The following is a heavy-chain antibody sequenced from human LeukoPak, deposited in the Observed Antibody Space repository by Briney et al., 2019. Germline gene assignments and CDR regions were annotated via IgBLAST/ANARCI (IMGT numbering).Heavy chain of an antibody. V-gene: IGHV3-23*01. CDR1: GFTFSSYA. D-gene: IGHD2-15*01. Sequence: GGSLRLSCTASGFTFSSYAMSWVRQPPGKGLEWVSLISGGGDSTYYADSVKGRFTISRDNSKNTLYLEMNSLRAEDTAVYYCGKDPNVYCSGGSCYTLWGQGTLVTVSS. CDR3: GKDPNVYCSGGSCYTL. CDR2: ISGGGDST. J-gene: IGHJ4*02.